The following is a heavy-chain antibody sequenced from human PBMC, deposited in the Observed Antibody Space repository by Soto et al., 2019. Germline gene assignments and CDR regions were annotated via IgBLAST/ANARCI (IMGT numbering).Heavy chain of an antibody. V-gene: IGHV4-39*01. J-gene: IGHJ6*02. CDR1: GGSLSNSSYY. D-gene: IGHD6-19*01. Sequence: SETLSLTCTVSGGSLSNSSYYWGWLRQPPGKGLEWIGSIYYSGSTYYNPSLKSRVAISVDTSKNQCSLKLRSVTAADTAVYYGASPXSPRAVAGNYYYYGLDVWGQGTTVTVSS. CDR2: IYYSGST. CDR3: ASPXSPRAVAGNYYYYGLDV.